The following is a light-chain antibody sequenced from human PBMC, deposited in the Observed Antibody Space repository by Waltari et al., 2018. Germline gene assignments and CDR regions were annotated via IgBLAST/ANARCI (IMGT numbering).Light chain of an antibody. V-gene: IGLV3-1*01. CDR3: QAWDRTTAV. CDR1: ELGTKF. J-gene: IGLJ2*01. CDR2: QDD. Sequence: SYELSQPPSESVSPGQPAVIPCSGEELGTKFVWWYQQKPGQSPVLVLYQDDKRPSGIPERFSGSNAGTRATLIIVGTQPMDEADYYCQAWDRTTAVFGGGTKLTVL.